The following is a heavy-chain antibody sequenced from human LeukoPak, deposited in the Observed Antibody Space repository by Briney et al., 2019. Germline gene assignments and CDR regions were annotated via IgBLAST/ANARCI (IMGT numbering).Heavy chain of an antibody. J-gene: IGHJ4*02. D-gene: IGHD7-27*01. CDR3: ARDQADWGSAVYYFDY. Sequence: ASVKVSCKASGYTFTGYYMHWVRQAPGQGLEWMGWINPNSGGTNYAQKFQGWVTMTRDTSISTAYMELSRLRSDDTAVYYCARDQADWGSAVYYFDYWGQGTLVTVSS. CDR2: INPNSGGT. V-gene: IGHV1-2*04. CDR1: GYTFTGYY.